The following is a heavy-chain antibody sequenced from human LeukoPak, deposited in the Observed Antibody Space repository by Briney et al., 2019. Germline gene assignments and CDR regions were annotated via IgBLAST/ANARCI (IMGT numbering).Heavy chain of an antibody. CDR1: GYTFTSYG. J-gene: IGHJ4*02. D-gene: IGHD3-10*01. Sequence: GASVKVSCKASGYTFTSYGISWVRQAPGQGLEWMGWISAYNGNTNYAQKLQGRVTMTTDTSTSTAYMELRSLRSDDTAVYYCARDRSAMVRGVAFDYWGQGTLVTVSS. CDR2: ISAYNGNT. V-gene: IGHV1-18*01. CDR3: ARDRSAMVRGVAFDY.